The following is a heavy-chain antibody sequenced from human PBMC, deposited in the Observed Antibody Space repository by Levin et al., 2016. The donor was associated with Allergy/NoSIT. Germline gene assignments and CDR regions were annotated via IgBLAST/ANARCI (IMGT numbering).Heavy chain of an antibody. CDR2: INAGNGNT. V-gene: IGHV1-3*01. CDR3: ARDRGNYYDFLGYYFDY. D-gene: IGHD3-22*01. Sequence: ASVKVSCKASGYTFTSYAMHWVRQAPGQRLEWMGWINAGNGNTKYSQKFQGRVTITRDTSASTAYMELSSLRSEDTAVYYCARDRGNYYDFLGYYFDYWGQGTLVTVSS. CDR1: GYTFTSYA. J-gene: IGHJ4*02.